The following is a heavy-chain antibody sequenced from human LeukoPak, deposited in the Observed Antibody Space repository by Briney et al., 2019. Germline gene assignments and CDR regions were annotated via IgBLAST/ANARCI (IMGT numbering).Heavy chain of an antibody. D-gene: IGHD3-10*01. J-gene: IGHJ4*02. CDR2: ITTSGNTK. CDR1: GFTFSSYS. V-gene: IGHV3-48*02. CDR3: ARGLGYLGSGSYYNDY. Sequence: GGSLRLSCAASGFTFSSYSMNWVRQAPGKGLEWVSYITTSGNTKYYADSVKGRFAISRDNAKNSLYLQMNSLRDEDTAVYYCARGLGYLGSGSYYNDYWGQGTLVTVSS.